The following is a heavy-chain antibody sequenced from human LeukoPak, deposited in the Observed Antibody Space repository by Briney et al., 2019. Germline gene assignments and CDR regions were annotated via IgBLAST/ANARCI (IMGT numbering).Heavy chain of an antibody. D-gene: IGHD3-10*01. Sequence: SETLSLTCTVSGGSISSYYWSWIRQSPGKGLEYIGYIYSSGSTNYNPSLNSRVTISLDTSKNHFSLKLSSVTAADTAVYYCARVAASMVRGVIIRTGWFDPWGQGTPVIVSS. CDR2: IYSSGST. CDR3: ARVAASMVRGVIIRTGWFDP. CDR1: GGSISSYY. V-gene: IGHV4-59*01. J-gene: IGHJ5*02.